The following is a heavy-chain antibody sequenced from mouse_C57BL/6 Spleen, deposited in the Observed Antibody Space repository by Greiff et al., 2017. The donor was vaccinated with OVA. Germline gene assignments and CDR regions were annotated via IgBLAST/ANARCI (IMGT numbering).Heavy chain of an antibody. CDR1: GYSFTDYN. Sequence: VQLKQSGPELVKPGASVKISCKASGYSFTDYNMNWVKQSNGKSLEWIGVINPNYGTTSYNQKFKGKATLTVDQSSSTAYMQLNSLTSEDSAVYYCARNSNYGGLYAMDYWGQGTSVTVSS. CDR3: ARNSNYGGLYAMDY. J-gene: IGHJ4*01. D-gene: IGHD2-5*01. V-gene: IGHV1-39*01. CDR2: INPNYGTT.